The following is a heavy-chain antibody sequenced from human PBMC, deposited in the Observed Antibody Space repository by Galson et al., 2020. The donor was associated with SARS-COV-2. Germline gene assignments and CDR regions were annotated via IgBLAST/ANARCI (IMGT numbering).Heavy chain of an antibody. Sequence: SQASETLSLTCAVYGGSFSGYYWNWIRQPPGKGLEWIGEVNYYGETSYNPSLKGRVTISVDTSKNQFSLKMNSVTAADTAVYYCARVQNWFDPWGQGTLVTVSS. J-gene: IGHJ5*02. V-gene: IGHV4-34*01. D-gene: IGHD1-1*01. CDR1: GGSFSGYY. CDR2: VNYYGET. CDR3: ARVQNWFDP.